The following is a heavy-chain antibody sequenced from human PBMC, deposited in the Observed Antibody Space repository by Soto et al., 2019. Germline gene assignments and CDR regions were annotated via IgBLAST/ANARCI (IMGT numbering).Heavy chain of an antibody. CDR3: AKARRSLVPAAIDAFEI. V-gene: IGHV3-23*01. CDR1: GLTFSSYA. D-gene: IGHD2-2*01. J-gene: IGHJ3*02. Sequence: GGSLRLSCAASGLTFSSYAMSWVRQAPGKGLEWVSAISGSGGSTYYADSVKGRFTISRDNSKNTLYLQMNSLRAEDTAVYYWAKARRSLVPAAIDAFEIGAQGKMV. CDR2: ISGSGGST.